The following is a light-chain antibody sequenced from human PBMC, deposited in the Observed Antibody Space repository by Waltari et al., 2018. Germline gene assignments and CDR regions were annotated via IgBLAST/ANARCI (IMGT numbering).Light chain of an antibody. CDR3: QSYDSGLSASV. CDR1: SSNIGADYD. J-gene: IGLJ3*02. CDR2: GND. V-gene: IGLV1-40*01. Sequence: QRVTISCTGSSSNIGADYDVHWYQHLPGKVPKLLIYGNDARPSGVPVRFSASKSGTSAYLAISGLQPDDEAYYYCQSYDSGLSASVFGGGTKLTVL.